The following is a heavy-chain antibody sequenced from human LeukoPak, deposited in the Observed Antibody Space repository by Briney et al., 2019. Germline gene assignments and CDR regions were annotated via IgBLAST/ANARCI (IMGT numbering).Heavy chain of an antibody. Sequence: GSLRLSCEASGFIFSTFAMSWVRQAPGKGLEWVSFISGSGETPYYVDSVKGRFTISRDNAKNSLYLQMNSLRAEDTAVYYCAGDSYYYYGMDVWGQGTTVTVSS. V-gene: IGHV3-23*01. CDR1: GFIFSTFA. CDR3: AGDSYYYYGMDV. CDR2: ISGSGETP. J-gene: IGHJ6*02.